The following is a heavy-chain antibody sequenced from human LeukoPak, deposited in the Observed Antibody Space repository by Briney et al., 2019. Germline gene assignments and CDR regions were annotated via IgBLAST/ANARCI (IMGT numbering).Heavy chain of an antibody. Sequence: SETLSLTCTVSGGSISSSSYYWGWIRQPPGKGLEWIGSIYYSGSTYYNPSLKSRVTISVDTSKNQFSLKLSSVTAADTAVYYCARGRGSSRLNYYYGMDVWGQGTTVTVSS. J-gene: IGHJ6*02. CDR1: GGSISSSSYY. CDR3: ARGRGSSRLNYYYGMDV. V-gene: IGHV4-39*07. CDR2: IYYSGST. D-gene: IGHD6-13*01.